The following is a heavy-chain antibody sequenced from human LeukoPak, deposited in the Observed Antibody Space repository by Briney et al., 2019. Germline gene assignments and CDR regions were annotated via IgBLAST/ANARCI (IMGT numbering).Heavy chain of an antibody. CDR3: AGVSYGDY. J-gene: IGHJ4*02. D-gene: IGHD4-17*01. Sequence: GSLRLSCAASGFTVSSNYMSWVRQAPGKGLEWVSVIYSGGSTYYADSVKGRFTISRDNSKNTLNLQMNSLRAEDTAVYYCAGVSYGDYWGQGTLSPSPQ. CDR2: IYSGGST. V-gene: IGHV3-53*01. CDR1: GFTVSSNY.